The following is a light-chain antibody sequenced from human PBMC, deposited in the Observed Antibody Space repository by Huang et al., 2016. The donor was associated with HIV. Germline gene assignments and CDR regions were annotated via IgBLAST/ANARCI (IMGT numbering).Light chain of an antibody. J-gene: IGKJ3*01. V-gene: IGKV3-15*01. CDR3: QHYNNWPPFT. Sequence: EVVMTQSPATLSVSPGERATLSCRASQSVSTKLAWYQHKPGQAPRLLMYGASTGATGIPARFSGSGSGTEFTLTISSLQSEDFAVYYCQHYNNWPPFTFGPGTKVDIK. CDR2: GAS. CDR1: QSVSTK.